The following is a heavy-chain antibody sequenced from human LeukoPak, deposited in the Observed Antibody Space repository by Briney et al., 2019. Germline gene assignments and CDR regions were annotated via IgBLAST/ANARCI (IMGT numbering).Heavy chain of an antibody. CDR1: GFTFSSYS. Sequence: PGGSLRLSCAASGFTFSSYSMNWVRQAPGKGLEWVSSISSSSSYIYYADSVKGRFTISRDNAKNSLYLQMNRLRAEDTAVYYCARDRESDIVVVPAAIGEDYYFDYWGQGTLVTVSS. CDR3: ARDRESDIVVVPAAIGEDYYFDY. CDR2: ISSSSSYI. V-gene: IGHV3-21*01. J-gene: IGHJ4*02. D-gene: IGHD2-2*02.